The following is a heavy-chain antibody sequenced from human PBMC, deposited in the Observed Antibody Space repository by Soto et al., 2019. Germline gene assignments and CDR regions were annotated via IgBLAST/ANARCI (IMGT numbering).Heavy chain of an antibody. CDR2: ISYDGSNK. CDR1: GFTFSNYA. Sequence: QVQVVESGGGVVQPGRSLRLSCAASGFTFSNYAMHWVRQAPGKGLEWVAVISYDGSNKYYADSVKGRLTISRDNSKNTVYLQLNSLRAEDTAVYFCARAGFNYYFDYWGLGTLVTVSS. CDR3: ARAGFNYYFDY. J-gene: IGHJ4*02. V-gene: IGHV3-30-3*01.